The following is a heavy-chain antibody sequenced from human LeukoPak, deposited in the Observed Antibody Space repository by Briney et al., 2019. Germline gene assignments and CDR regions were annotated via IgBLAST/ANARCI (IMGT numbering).Heavy chain of an antibody. CDR3: ARADCSGSTCYLRRSWFDP. J-gene: IGHJ5*02. V-gene: IGHV3-21*01. CDR1: GFTLSNYD. D-gene: IGHD2-2*01. CDR2: ISTSSRYI. Sequence: GGSLRLSCAASGFTLSNYDMNWVRQAPGKGLEWVSSISTSSRYIYYKDSVRGRFTISRDDAKNSLYLEMNSLRAEDTAVYYCARADCSGSTCYLRRSWFDPWGQGTLVTVSS.